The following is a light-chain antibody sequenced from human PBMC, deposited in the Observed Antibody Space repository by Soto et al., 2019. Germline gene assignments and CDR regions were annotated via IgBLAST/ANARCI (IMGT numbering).Light chain of an antibody. V-gene: IGLV1-47*01. CDR3: AAWDDSLSGPV. CDR2: RNN. Sequence: SVLTQPPSASGTPGQRVTISFSGSSSNIGSNNVCWYQQLPGTAPKLLIFRNNQRPSGVPDRFSGSNSGTSASLAISGLGSEDEADYYCAAWDDSLSGPVFGGGSQLTVL. J-gene: IGLJ7*01. CDR1: SSNIGSNN.